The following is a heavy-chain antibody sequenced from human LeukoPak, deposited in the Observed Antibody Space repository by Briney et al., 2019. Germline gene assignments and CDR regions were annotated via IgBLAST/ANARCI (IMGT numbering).Heavy chain of an antibody. D-gene: IGHD6-19*01. CDR3: ARVAAVAGDYWYFDL. CDR1: GDSFSSNSAD. Sequence: SQTLSLTCAISGDSFSSNSADWNWIRQSPSRGLEWLGRTYYRSKWYHDYAISVKSRITINPDTSKNQFSLQLNSVTPEDTAVCYCARVAAVAGDYWYFDLWGRGTLVTVSS. V-gene: IGHV6-1*01. J-gene: IGHJ2*01. CDR2: TYYRSKWYH.